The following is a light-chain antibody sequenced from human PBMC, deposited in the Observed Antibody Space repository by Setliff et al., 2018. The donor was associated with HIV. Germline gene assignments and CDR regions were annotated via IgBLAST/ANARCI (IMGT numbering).Light chain of an antibody. CDR2: DVT. Sequence: QSALTQPRSVSGSPGQSVTISCTGTGSDVGGYNYVSWYQHHPGNAPQLIIYDVTKRPSGVPDRFSGSKSGNTASLTISGLQTEDEAEYYCCSYAGRYIWVFGGGTQLTVL. J-gene: IGLJ3*02. CDR3: CSYAGRYIWV. V-gene: IGLV2-11*01. CDR1: GSDVGGYNY.